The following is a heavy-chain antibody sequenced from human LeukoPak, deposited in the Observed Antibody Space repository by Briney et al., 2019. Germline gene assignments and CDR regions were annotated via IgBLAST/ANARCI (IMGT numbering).Heavy chain of an antibody. CDR2: IIPILGIA. CDR3: ARELWSGYPRQSNYYFDY. D-gene: IGHD3-3*01. V-gene: IGHV1-69*04. Sequence: SVKVSCKAFGGTFSSYAIRWVRQAPGQGLEWMGRIIPILGIANYAQKFQGRVTITADKSTSTAYMELSSLRSEDTAVYYCARELWSGYPRQSNYYFDYWGQGTLVTVSS. J-gene: IGHJ4*02. CDR1: GGTFSSYA.